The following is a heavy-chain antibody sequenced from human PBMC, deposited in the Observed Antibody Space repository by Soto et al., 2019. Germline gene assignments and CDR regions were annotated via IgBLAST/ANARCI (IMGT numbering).Heavy chain of an antibody. CDR3: AREYRHDEYYYGMDV. CDR2: ISYDGSNK. J-gene: IGHJ6*02. D-gene: IGHD2-2*02. CDR1: GFTFSIYA. Sequence: PGGSLRLSCAASGFTFSIYAMHWVRHAPGKGLEWVAVISYDGSNKYYADSVKGRFTISRDNSKNTLYLQMNSLRAEDTAVYYCAREYRHDEYYYGMDVWGQGTTVTVSS. V-gene: IGHV3-30-3*01.